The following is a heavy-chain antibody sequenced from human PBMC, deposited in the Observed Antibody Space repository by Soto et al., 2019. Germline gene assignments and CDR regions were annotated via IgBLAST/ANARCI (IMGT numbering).Heavy chain of an antibody. D-gene: IGHD6-6*01. CDR3: AKDRGIAARIRLFDY. CDR2: ISYDGSNK. CDR1: GFTFSSYG. J-gene: IGHJ4*02. V-gene: IGHV3-30*18. Sequence: QVQLVESGGGVVQPGRSLRLSCAASGFTFSSYGMHWVRQAPGKGLEWVAVISYDGSNKYYADSVKGRFTISRDNSKNTLYLQMNSLRAEDTAVYYCAKDRGIAARIRLFDYWGQGTLVTVSS.